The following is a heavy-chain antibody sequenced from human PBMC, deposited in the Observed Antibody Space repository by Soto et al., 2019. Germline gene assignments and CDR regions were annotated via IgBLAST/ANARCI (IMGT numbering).Heavy chain of an antibody. CDR1: GFTFSSYG. Sequence: GESLKISCAASGFTFSSYGMHWVRQAPGKGLEWVAVIWYDGSNKYYADSVKGRFTISRDNSKNTLYLQMNSLRAEDTAVYYCARDPYSSSWYPDYWGQGTLVTVSS. CDR2: IWYDGSNK. V-gene: IGHV3-33*01. D-gene: IGHD6-13*01. J-gene: IGHJ4*02. CDR3: ARDPYSSSWYPDY.